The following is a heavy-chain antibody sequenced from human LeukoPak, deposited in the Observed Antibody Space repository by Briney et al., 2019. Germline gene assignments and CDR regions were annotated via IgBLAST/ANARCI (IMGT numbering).Heavy chain of an antibody. V-gene: IGHV4-34*01. CDR2: INHSGST. Sequence: PSETLSLTCAVYGGSSSGYYWSWVRQPPGKGLEWIGEINHSGSTNYNPSLKSRVSISVDTSKNQFSLKLSSVTAADTAVSYCASRGPRYCSSTSCYTGYYYMDVWAKGPRSPSP. J-gene: IGHJ6*03. CDR1: GGSSSGYY. CDR3: ASRGPRYCSSTSCYTGYYYMDV. D-gene: IGHD2-2*02.